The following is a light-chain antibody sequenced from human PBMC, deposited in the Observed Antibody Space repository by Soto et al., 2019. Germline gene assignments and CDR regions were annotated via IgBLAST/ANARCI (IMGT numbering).Light chain of an antibody. V-gene: IGLV2-8*01. Sequence: QSVLTQPPSASGSPGQSVTISCTGTSSDVGGYNFVSWYQQHPGKAPKVLIYEVSQRPSGVPDRFSGSKSGNTASLTVSGLQAEDEADYYCSSYAGSDNAVVFGGGDQAHRP. CDR3: SSYAGSDNAVV. CDR2: EVS. J-gene: IGLJ2*01. CDR1: SSDVGGYNF.